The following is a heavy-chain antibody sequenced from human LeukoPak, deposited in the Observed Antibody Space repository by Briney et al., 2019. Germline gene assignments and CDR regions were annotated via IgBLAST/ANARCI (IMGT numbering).Heavy chain of an antibody. Sequence: GGSLRLSCAASGFTFSSYWMHWVRHAPGKGLVWVSRINSDGSSTSYADSVKGRFTISRDNAKNTLYLQMNSLRAEDTAVYYCARGGIAAAGTRDWGQGTLVTVSS. CDR2: INSDGSST. J-gene: IGHJ4*02. V-gene: IGHV3-74*01. D-gene: IGHD6-13*01. CDR1: GFTFSSYW. CDR3: ARGGIAAAGTRD.